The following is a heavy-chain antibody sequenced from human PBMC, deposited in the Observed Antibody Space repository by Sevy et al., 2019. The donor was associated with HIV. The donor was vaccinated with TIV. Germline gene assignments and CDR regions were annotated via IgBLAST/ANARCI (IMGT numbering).Heavy chain of an antibody. V-gene: IGHV4-34*01. CDR3: ASGTTTLFSSLSSDYYYAMDV. J-gene: IGHJ6*02. D-gene: IGHD2-2*01. CDR2: INHSGGT. CDR1: GWSFSGHS. Sequence: SETLSLTCAVYGWSFSGHSWTWIRQPPGKGLEWVGEINHSGGTDYNPSLKSRVAFSVDTSKNPVSLKLSSVNAADTAVYCCASGTTTLFSSLSSDYYYAMDVWGQGTTVTVSS.